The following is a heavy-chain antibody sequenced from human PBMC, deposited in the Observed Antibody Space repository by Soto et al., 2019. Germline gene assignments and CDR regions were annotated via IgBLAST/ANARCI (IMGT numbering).Heavy chain of an antibody. Sequence: PGGSLRLSCSASGFTFSSYAMHWVRRAPGKGLEYVSAISSNGGSTYYADSVKGRFTISRDNSKNTLYLQMNSLRAEDTAVYYCASHRPSGWSEWSPGGDYYYYYMDVWGKGTTVTVSS. CDR1: GFTFSSYA. J-gene: IGHJ6*03. V-gene: IGHV3-64*04. CDR2: ISSNGGST. D-gene: IGHD6-19*01. CDR3: ASHRPSGWSEWSPGGDYYYYYMDV.